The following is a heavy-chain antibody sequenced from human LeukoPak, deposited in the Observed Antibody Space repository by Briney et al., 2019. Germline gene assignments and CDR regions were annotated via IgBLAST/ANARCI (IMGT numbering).Heavy chain of an antibody. D-gene: IGHD5-18*01. CDR2: IYHSGST. CDR1: GGSISSGGYS. J-gene: IGHJ3*02. Sequence: SETLSLTCAVSGGSISSGGYSWSWIRQPPGKGLEWIGYIYHSGSTYYNPSLKSRVTISLDTSKNQFSLKLSSVTAADTAVYYCARPGVGSGRYGAFDIWGQGTMVAVSS. V-gene: IGHV4-30-2*01. CDR3: ARPGVGSGRYGAFDI.